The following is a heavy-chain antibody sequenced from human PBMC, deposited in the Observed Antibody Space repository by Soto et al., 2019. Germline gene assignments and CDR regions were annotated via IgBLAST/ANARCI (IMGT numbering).Heavy chain of an antibody. CDR1: GFSFSDYW. CDR2: VKTDGSII. D-gene: IGHD1-26*01. V-gene: IGHV3-74*01. J-gene: IGHJ2*01. CDR3: ARVRQGAWYSDP. Sequence: EVQLVESGGALVQPGGSLRLSCVASGFSFSDYWMHWVSQAPGKGLVWVSRVKTDGSIITYADSVKGRFTISRDNAKNTLYLQMNTLRVEDTAVYYCARVRQGAWYSDPWGRGTLVTVSS.